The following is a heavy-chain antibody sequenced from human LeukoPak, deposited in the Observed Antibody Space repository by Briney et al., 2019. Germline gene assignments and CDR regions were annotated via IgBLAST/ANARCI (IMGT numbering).Heavy chain of an antibody. CDR3: ARAVVPAALVYYCGMDV. V-gene: IGHV1-2*02. CDR1: GYTFTGYY. Sequence: ASVEVSCKASGYTFTGYYMHWVRQAPGQGLEWMGWINPNSGGTNYAQKFQGRVTMTRDTSISTAYMELSRLRSDDTAVYYCARAVVPAALVYYCGMDVWGQGTTVTVSS. CDR2: INPNSGGT. J-gene: IGHJ6*02. D-gene: IGHD2-2*01.